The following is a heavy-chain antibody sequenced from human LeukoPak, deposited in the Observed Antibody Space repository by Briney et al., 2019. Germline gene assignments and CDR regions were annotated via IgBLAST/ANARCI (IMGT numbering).Heavy chain of an antibody. CDR3: ARDGVSGYDY. J-gene: IGHJ4*02. CDR2: ISGSGDRT. Sequence: GGSLRLSCAASGFTFNSYAMSWVRQAPGKGLEWVSAISGSGDRTFYEDSVKGRLTISRDNAKNSLYLQMNSLRAEDTAVYYCARDGVSGYDYWGQGTLVTVSS. V-gene: IGHV3-23*01. CDR1: GFTFNSYA. D-gene: IGHD5-12*01.